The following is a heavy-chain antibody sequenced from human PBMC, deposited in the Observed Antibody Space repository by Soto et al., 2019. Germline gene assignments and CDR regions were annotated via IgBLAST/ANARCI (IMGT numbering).Heavy chain of an antibody. D-gene: IGHD2-15*01. J-gene: IGHJ6*02. CDR1: GYTFTSYG. CDR3: ARDRVAEGQYYYYGMDV. V-gene: IGHV1-18*04. CDR2: ISAYNGST. Sequence: VSVKVSCKASGYTFTSYGISWVRQAPGQGLEWMGWISAYNGSTNYAQKLQGRVTMTTDTSTSTAYMELRSLRSDDTAVYYCARDRVAEGQYYYYGMDVWGQGTTVTVS.